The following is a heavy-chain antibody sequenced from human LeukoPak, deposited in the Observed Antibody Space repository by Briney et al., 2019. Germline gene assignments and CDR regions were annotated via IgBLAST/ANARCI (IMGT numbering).Heavy chain of an antibody. Sequence: ASVKVSCKASGYTFTGYYMHRVRQAPGQGLEWMGIINPSGGSTSYAQKFQGRVTMTRDMSTSTVYMELSSLRSEDTAVYYCASSPPSSIAVAGGYDYWGQGTLVTVSS. CDR1: GYTFTGYY. CDR2: INPSGGST. V-gene: IGHV1-46*01. D-gene: IGHD6-19*01. CDR3: ASSPPSSIAVAGGYDY. J-gene: IGHJ4*02.